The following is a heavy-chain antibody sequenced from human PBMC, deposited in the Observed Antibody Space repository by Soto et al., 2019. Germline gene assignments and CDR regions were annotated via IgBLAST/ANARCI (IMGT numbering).Heavy chain of an antibody. V-gene: IGHV3-23*01. D-gene: IGHD3-10*01. Sequence: GGSLRLSCAASGFTFSSYAMSWVRQAPGKGLEWVSAISGSGGSTYYADSVKGRFTISRDNSKNTLYLQMNSLRAEDTVVYYCAKARISGSYYDYYYYYMDVWGKGTTVTVSS. J-gene: IGHJ6*03. CDR1: GFTFSSYA. CDR2: ISGSGGST. CDR3: AKARISGSYYDYYYYYMDV.